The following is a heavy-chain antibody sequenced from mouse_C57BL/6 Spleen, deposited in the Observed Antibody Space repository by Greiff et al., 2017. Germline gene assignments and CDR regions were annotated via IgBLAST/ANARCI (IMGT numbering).Heavy chain of an antibody. CDR3: AKDLGDGVYFDY. V-gene: IGHV3-6*01. CDR1: GFSITSGYY. Sequence: DVQLQESGPGLVTPSQSLSLTCSVTGFSITSGYYWNWIRQFPGNKLEWMGYISYDGSNNYNPSLNNRISITRDTSKNQFFLKLNSVTTEDTATYYGAKDLGDGVYFDYWGQGTTRTVSS. CDR2: ISYDGSN. J-gene: IGHJ2*01. D-gene: IGHD3-1*01.